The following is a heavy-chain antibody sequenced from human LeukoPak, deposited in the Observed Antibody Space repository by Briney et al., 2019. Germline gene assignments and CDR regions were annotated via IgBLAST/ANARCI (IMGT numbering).Heavy chain of an antibody. CDR1: GFTFRNYA. Sequence: LRLSCAASGFTFRNYAMSWIRQPPGKGLEWIGYIYYSGSTNYNPSLKSRVTISVDTSKNQFYLKLSSVTAADTAVYYCARVGQRRYSSGWLHWFDYWGQGTLVTVSS. J-gene: IGHJ4*02. CDR3: ARVGQRRYSSGWLHWFDY. V-gene: IGHV4-59*01. CDR2: IYYSGST. D-gene: IGHD6-19*01.